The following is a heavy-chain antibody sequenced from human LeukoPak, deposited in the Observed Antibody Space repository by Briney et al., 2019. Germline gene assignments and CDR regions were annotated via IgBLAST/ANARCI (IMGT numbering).Heavy chain of an antibody. CDR1: GFTVSSNY. CDR3: ARPFDGDYPFDY. J-gene: IGHJ4*02. CDR2: IYSGGST. D-gene: IGHD4-17*01. Sequence: GGSLRLSCAASGFTVSSNYMSWVRQAPGKGLEWVSAIYSGGSTYYADSVKGRFTISRDNSKNTLYLQMNSLRAEDTAVYYCARPFDGDYPFDYWGQGTLVTVSS. V-gene: IGHV3-66*04.